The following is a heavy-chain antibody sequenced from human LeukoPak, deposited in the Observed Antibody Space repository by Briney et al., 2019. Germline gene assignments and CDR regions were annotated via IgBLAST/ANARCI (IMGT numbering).Heavy chain of an antibody. V-gene: IGHV1-2*06. D-gene: IGHD3-16*01. Sequence: GASVKVSCKASGSTFTGYYLHWVRQAPGQGLDWMGRINPNSGDTSYAQKFHDRVTMTRDTSISTAYMELSNLISGDTAGYYLARGGYARGWHLGGWFGPWGQGNLVTVSS. J-gene: IGHJ5*02. CDR2: INPNSGDT. CDR1: GSTFTGYY. CDR3: ARGGYARGWHLGGWFGP.